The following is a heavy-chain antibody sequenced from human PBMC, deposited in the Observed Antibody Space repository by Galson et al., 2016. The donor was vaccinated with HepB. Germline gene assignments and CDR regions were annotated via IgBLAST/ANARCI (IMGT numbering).Heavy chain of an antibody. V-gene: IGHV3-66*01. CDR1: GFTVSSIY. J-gene: IGHJ3*02. CDR3: ARGLSGYYGSGTYLTDEGAFDI. Sequence: SLRLSCAASGFTVSSIYMSWVRQAPGKGLEWVSTIYSGGTTYYTESVKGRFTISRDNSKNTLYLQVNSLRAEVTAGYYCARGLSGYYGSGTYLTDEGAFDIWGQGTMVTVSS. D-gene: IGHD3-10*01. CDR2: IYSGGTT.